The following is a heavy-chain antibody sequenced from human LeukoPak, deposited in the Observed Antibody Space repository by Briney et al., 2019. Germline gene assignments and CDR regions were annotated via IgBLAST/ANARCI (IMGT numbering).Heavy chain of an antibody. CDR2: INPNSGGT. CDR3: ARDRYVARYFDY. J-gene: IGHJ4*02. Sequence: GASVKVSCKASGYTFTGYYMHWVRQAPGQGLEWMGWINPNSGGTNYAQKFQGRVNMTRDTSISTAYMELSRLRSDDTAVYYCARDRYVARYFDYWGQGTLVTVSS. V-gene: IGHV1-2*02. CDR1: GYTFTGYY. D-gene: IGHD3-16*01.